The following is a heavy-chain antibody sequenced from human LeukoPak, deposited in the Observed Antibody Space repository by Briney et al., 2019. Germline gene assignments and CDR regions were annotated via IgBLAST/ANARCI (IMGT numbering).Heavy chain of an antibody. J-gene: IGHJ4*02. D-gene: IGHD1-26*01. CDR1: GLTLSNYW. Sequence: GGSLRLSCTAPGLTLSNYWMIWVRQAPGKGLQWVAKIKQDGSEKYYVDSVKGRFTISRDNAENSLYLQMNSLRVEDTAVYYCAARSSGNPYFWGQGTLVTVSS. CDR2: IKQDGSEK. CDR3: AARSSGNPYF. V-gene: IGHV3-7*03.